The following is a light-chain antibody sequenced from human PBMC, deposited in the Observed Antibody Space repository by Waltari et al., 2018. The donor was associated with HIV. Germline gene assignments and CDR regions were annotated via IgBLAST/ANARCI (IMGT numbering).Light chain of an antibody. CDR2: DVS. CDR3: SSYTTIYTWV. Sequence: QSALTQPASVSESPGQSLTISCTGTSSDIGAYNYVSWFQHHPPKAPKLRIFDVSYLPAGVSNRFSGYKAGNTAYLTISGLQAEDEADYYCSSYTTIYTWVFGGGTKLTVL. J-gene: IGLJ3*02. CDR1: SSDIGAYNY. V-gene: IGLV2-14*01.